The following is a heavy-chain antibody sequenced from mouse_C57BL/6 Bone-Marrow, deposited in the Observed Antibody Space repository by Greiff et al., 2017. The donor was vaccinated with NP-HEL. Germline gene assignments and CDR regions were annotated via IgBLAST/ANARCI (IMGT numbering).Heavy chain of an antibody. CDR3: AQGYYAMDY. Sequence: QVQLQQSGAELARPGASVKMSCKASGYTFTSYTMHWVNQRPGQGLEWIGYINPSSGYTKYNQKFKDKATLTADKSSSTAYMQLSSLTSEDSAVYYCAQGYYAMDYWGQGTSVTVSS. CDR2: INPSSGYT. J-gene: IGHJ4*01. V-gene: IGHV1-4*01. CDR1: GYTFTSYT.